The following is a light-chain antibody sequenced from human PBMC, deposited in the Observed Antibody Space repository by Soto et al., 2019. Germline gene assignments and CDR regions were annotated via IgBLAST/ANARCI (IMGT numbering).Light chain of an antibody. CDR1: QRISTY. Sequence: DIQLTQSPSSLSSSVGDRITITCRASQRISTYLNWYQQKPGKAPELVIYTASNLDSGVPSRFSGSGSGTDFTLTISSLEPEDFAAYYCQQHYNSPWTFGQGTKVEIK. CDR3: QQHYNSPWT. J-gene: IGKJ1*01. CDR2: TAS. V-gene: IGKV1-39*01.